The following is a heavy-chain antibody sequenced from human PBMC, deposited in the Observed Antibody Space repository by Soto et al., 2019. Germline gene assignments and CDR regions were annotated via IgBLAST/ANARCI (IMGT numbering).Heavy chain of an antibody. CDR1: GFSLSTSGVG. Sequence: QITLKESGPTLVKPTQTLTLTCTFSGFSLSTSGVGVGWIRQPPGKALEWFALIYWDDDKRYSPSLKSRLTIAKDTSKNHVVLTMTNMDPVDTATYYGAQLDTAMVRGAFDIWGQGTMVTVSS. CDR3: AQLDTAMVRGAFDI. J-gene: IGHJ3*02. D-gene: IGHD5-18*01. CDR2: IYWDDDK. V-gene: IGHV2-5*02.